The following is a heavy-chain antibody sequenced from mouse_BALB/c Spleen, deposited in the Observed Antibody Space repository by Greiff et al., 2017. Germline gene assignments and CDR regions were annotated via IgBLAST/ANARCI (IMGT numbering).Heavy chain of an antibody. J-gene: IGHJ3*01. CDR1: GFSLTSYG. V-gene: IGHV2-9*02. CDR3: ARMDGSSYGAWFAY. Sequence: QVQLQQSGPGLVAPSQSLSITCTVSGFSLTSYGVHWVRQPPGKGLEWLGVIWAGGSTNYNSALMSRLSISKDNSKSQVFLKMNSLQTDDTAMYYCARMDGSSYGAWFAYWGQGTLVTVSA. CDR2: IWAGGST. D-gene: IGHD1-1*01.